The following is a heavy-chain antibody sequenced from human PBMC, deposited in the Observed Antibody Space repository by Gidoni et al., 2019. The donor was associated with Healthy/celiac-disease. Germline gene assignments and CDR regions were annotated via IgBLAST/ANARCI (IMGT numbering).Heavy chain of an antibody. V-gene: IGHV3-33*08. J-gene: IGHJ4*02. D-gene: IGHD3-3*01. CDR1: GFTFSSYG. Sequence: QVQLVESGGGVVQPGRSLRLSCAASGFTFSSYGMHWVRQAPGKGLEWVAVIWYDGSNKYYADSVKGRFTISRDNSKNTLYLQMNSLRAEDTAVYYCAREGRYYDFWSGQGFDYWGQGTLVTVSS. CDR2: IWYDGSNK. CDR3: AREGRYYDFWSGQGFDY.